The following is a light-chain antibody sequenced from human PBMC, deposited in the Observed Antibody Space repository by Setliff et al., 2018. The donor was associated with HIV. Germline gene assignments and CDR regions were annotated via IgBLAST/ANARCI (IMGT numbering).Light chain of an antibody. CDR1: SSDVGIYNL. J-gene: IGLJ1*01. CDR3: CSYTTYSTYV. Sequence: QSALTQPRSVSGSPGQSVTFSCTGASSDVGIYNLVSWYQHHPGKAPKLIIYEVNKRPSGVSNRFSGSKSGNTASLTISGLQPEDETDYYCCSYTTYSTYVFGTGTKVTVL. V-gene: IGLV2-23*02. CDR2: EVN.